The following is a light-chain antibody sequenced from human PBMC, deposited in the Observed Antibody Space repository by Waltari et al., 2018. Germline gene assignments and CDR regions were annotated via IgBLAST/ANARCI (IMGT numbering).Light chain of an antibody. CDR1: QSVFYSPNNNNY. J-gene: IGKJ3*01. V-gene: IGKV4-1*01. CDR2: WAS. CDR3: QQYYNTPFT. Sequence: DIVMTQSPDSLAVSLGERANINCKSSQSVFYSPNNNNYLAWYQQKPGQPPKLLIYWASTRESGVPDRFSGSGSGTDFTLTISSLQAEDVAVYYCQQYYNTPFTFGPGTKVDIK.